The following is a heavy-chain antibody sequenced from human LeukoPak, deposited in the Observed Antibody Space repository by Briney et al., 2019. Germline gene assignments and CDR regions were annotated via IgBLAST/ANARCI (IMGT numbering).Heavy chain of an antibody. D-gene: IGHD2-15*01. CDR1: GLPFSSYA. CDR2: ISYDGSNE. Sequence: PGRSLRLSCAASGLPFSSYAMHWVRQAPGKGLEWVALISYDGSNEHYADSVKGRFTISRDNSKNTLYLQMNSLRAEDTAVYYCAKDPHPYPPVVVAATRRDYYYYGMDVWGQGTTVTVSS. CDR3: AKDPHPYPPVVVAATRRDYYYYGMDV. V-gene: IGHV3-30*18. J-gene: IGHJ6*02.